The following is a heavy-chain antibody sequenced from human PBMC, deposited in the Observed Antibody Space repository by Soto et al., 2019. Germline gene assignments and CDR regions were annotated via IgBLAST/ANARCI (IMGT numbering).Heavy chain of an antibody. CDR2: INPNSGGT. Sequence: ASVKVSCKASGYTFSNFAMHWVRQAPGQGLEWMGWINPNSGGTNYAQKFQGWVTMTRDTPISTAYVELRLRSDDTAVYYCARDRKVATITTFYYYYVMDVWGQGTSVTVSS. CDR1: GYTFSNFA. CDR3: ARDRKVATITTFYYYYVMDV. D-gene: IGHD5-12*01. J-gene: IGHJ6*02. V-gene: IGHV1-2*04.